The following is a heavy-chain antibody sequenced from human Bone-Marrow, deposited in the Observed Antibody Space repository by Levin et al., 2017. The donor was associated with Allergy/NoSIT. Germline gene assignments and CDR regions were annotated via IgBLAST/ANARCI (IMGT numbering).Heavy chain of an antibody. CDR3: ARAINYDILTGYSPFDP. V-gene: IGHV1-69*01. J-gene: IGHJ5*02. Sequence: KISCKASGGTFSSYAISWVRQAPGQGLEWMGGIIPIFGTANYAQKFQGRVTITADESTSTAYMELSSLRSEDTAVYYCARAINYDILTGYSPFDPWGQGTLVTVSS. CDR2: IIPIFGTA. D-gene: IGHD3-9*01. CDR1: GGTFSSYA.